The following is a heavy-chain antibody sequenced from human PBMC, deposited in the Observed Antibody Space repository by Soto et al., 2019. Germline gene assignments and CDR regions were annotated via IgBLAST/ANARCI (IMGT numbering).Heavy chain of an antibody. Sequence: SVKVSCKASGGTFSSYAISWVRQAPGQGLEWMGGIIPIFGTANYAQKFQGRVTITADKSTSTAYMELSGLRSEDTAVYYCARGNYYYYGMDVWGQGTTVTVSS. D-gene: IGHD6-13*01. J-gene: IGHJ6*02. CDR3: ARGNYYYYGMDV. V-gene: IGHV1-69*06. CDR1: GGTFSSYA. CDR2: IIPIFGTA.